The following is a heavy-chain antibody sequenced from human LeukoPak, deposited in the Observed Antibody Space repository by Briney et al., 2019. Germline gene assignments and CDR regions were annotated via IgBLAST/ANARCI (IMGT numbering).Heavy chain of an antibody. J-gene: IGHJ4*02. Sequence: GGSLRLSCAASGFTFSNYAMHWVRQAPGQRLEWVAIISNDGSDERSADSVKGRFTISRDNFKNTLYLQMNSLRADDTAVYYCARPTPGEFSFLIDYWGQGTLVTVSS. V-gene: IGHV3-30*01. CDR2: ISNDGSDE. CDR1: GFTFSNYA. CDR3: ARPTPGEFSFLIDY. D-gene: IGHD3-16*02.